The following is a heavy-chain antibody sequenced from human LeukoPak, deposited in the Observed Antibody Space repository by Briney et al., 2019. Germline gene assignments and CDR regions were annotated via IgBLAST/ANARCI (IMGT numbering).Heavy chain of an antibody. CDR1: GVALSSYA. CDR3: ARAPTFGTVTCYFDY. Sequence: GASVNVSCKASGVALSSYAISCGRRTPGQGLEWRGGIIPIFGTANYAQKFQGRVTITADESTSTAYMELSSLRSEDTAVYYCARAPTFGTVTCYFDYGGQGTLVTVSS. D-gene: IGHD4-17*01. V-gene: IGHV1-69*13. J-gene: IGHJ4*02. CDR2: IIPIFGTA.